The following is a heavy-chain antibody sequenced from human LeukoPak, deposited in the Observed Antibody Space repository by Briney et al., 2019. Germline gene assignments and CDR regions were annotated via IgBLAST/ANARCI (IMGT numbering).Heavy chain of an antibody. CDR1: GYTFTSYG. CDR2: ISAYNGNT. J-gene: IGHJ3*02. D-gene: IGHD3-3*01. V-gene: IGHV1-18*01. CDR3: ARGVEQITIFGVATPDAFDI. Sequence: GASVKVSCKASGYTFTSYGISWVRQAPGQGLEWMGWISAYNGNTNYAQKLQGKVTMTTDTSTSTAYMELRSLRSDDTAVYYCARGVEQITIFGVATPDAFDIWGQGTMVTVSS.